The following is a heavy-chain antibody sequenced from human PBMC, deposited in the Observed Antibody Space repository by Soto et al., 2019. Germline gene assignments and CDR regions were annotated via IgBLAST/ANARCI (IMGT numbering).Heavy chain of an antibody. CDR2: ISAYNGNT. J-gene: IGHJ6*02. Sequence: QVQLVQSGAEVKKPGASVKVSCKASGYTFTSYFITWVRQAPGQGLEWMGWISAYNGNTNYAQMLQGRVTMTTDTSTATAYMEMRSLGSDDTAVYYCARQNYYTGMDVWGQGTTVTVSS. CDR3: ARQNYYTGMDV. V-gene: IGHV1-18*01. CDR1: GYTFTSYF.